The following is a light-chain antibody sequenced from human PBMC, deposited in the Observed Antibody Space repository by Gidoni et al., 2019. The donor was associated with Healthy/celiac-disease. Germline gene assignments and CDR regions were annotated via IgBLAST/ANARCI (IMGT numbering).Light chain of an antibody. Sequence: DIQMTQSPSSLSASVGDRVTITCQASQDISNYLNWYQQKPGKAPKLLIYDASNLETGVPSRFSGSGSVTDFTFTISSLQPEDIATSYCQQYDNLLALTFGGGTKVEIK. CDR3: QQYDNLLALT. V-gene: IGKV1-33*01. J-gene: IGKJ4*01. CDR2: DAS. CDR1: QDISNY.